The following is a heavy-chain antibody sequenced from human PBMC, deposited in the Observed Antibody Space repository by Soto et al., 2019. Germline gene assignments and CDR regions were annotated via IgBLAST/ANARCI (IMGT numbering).Heavy chain of an antibody. CDR3: ARAARLPPSNWFDP. V-gene: IGHV4-59*01. Sequence: PSETLSLTCTVSGGSISSYYWSWIRQPPGKGLEWIGYIYYSGSTNYNPSLKSRVTISVDTSKNQFSLKLSSVTAADTAVYYCARAARLPPSNWFDPWGQGTLVTVSS. D-gene: IGHD6-6*01. CDR2: IYYSGST. J-gene: IGHJ5*02. CDR1: GGSISSYY.